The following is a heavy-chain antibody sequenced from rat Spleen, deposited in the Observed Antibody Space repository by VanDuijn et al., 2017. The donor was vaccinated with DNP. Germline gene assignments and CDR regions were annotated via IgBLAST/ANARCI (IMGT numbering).Heavy chain of an antibody. CDR3: TTESTYYGYFDY. CDR2: MSPTTRSS. J-gene: IGHJ2*01. Sequence: EVQLVESGGGLVQPGRSMTVSCAASGFTFSHSDMAWVRQAPTRGLEWVACMSPTTRSSYYRDSVRGRFTVSRDDSTSTLYLQMDSLRSEDTATYYCTTESTYYGYFDYWGQGVMVPVSS. D-gene: IGHD1-9*01. CDR1: GFTFSHSD. V-gene: IGHV5-27*01.